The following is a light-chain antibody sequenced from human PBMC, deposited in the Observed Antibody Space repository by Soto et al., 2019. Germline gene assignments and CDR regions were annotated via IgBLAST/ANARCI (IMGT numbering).Light chain of an antibody. CDR1: ESVHRN. Sequence: EMVMTQSPATLSVSPGERVTLSCRASESVHRNLAWYQQKPGQGPSLLIYYASTRATGVPDRFTGSGSGTEFTLTMSSLQSEDFGVYHCQHYRNWPPTFGPGTKVEI. CDR3: QHYRNWPPT. CDR2: YAS. J-gene: IGKJ3*01. V-gene: IGKV3-15*01.